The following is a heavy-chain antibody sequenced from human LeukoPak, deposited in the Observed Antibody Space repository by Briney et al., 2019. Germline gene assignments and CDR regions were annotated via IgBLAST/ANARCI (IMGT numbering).Heavy chain of an antibody. V-gene: IGHV1-2*02. CDR2: INPNSGGT. D-gene: IGHD5-12*01. Sequence: ASVKVSCKASGYTFTGYYMHWVRQAPGQGLGWMGWINPNSGGTNYAQKFQGRVTMTRDTSISTAYMELSRLRSDDTAVYYCARESGDSGYDFFWFDPWGQGTLVTVSS. CDR3: ARESGDSGYDFFWFDP. J-gene: IGHJ5*02. CDR1: GYTFTGYY.